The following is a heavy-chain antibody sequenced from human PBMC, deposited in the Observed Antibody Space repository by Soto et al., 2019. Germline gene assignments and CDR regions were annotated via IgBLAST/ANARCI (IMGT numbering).Heavy chain of an antibody. CDR1: GYTFTSYG. CDR3: ARADELLWFGELLVAFDI. J-gene: IGHJ3*02. D-gene: IGHD3-10*01. V-gene: IGHV1-18*01. Sequence: QVQLVQSGAEVKKPGASVKVSCKASGYTFTSYGISWVRQAPGQGLEWMGWISAYNGNTNYAQKLQGRVTMTTDTSTSTAYMELRSLGSDDTAVYYCARADELLWFGELLVAFDIWGQGTMVTVSS. CDR2: ISAYNGNT.